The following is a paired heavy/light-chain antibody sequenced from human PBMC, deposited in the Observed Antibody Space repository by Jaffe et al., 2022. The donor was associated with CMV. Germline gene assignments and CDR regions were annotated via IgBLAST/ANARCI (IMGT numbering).Heavy chain of an antibody. Sequence: EVQLVQSGAEVKKPGESLKISCKGSGYSFTSYWIGWVRQMPGKGLEWMGIIYPGDSDTRYSPSFQGQVTISADKSISTAYLQWSSLKASDTAMYYCARLGLRFFPDGAKGNYYYGMDVWGQGTTVTVSS. D-gene: IGHD3-3*01. CDR3: ARLGLRFFPDGAKGNYYYGMDV. V-gene: IGHV5-51*01. J-gene: IGHJ6*02. CDR2: IYPGDSDT. CDR1: GYSFTSYW.
Light chain of an antibody. J-gene: IGLJ2*01. CDR3: SSYTSSSTLL. CDR2: DVS. Sequence: QSALTQPASVSGSPGQSITISCTGTSSDVGGYNYVSWYQQHPGKAPKLMIYDVSNRPSGVSNRFSGSKSGNTASLTISGLQAEDEADYYCSSYTSSSTLLFGGGTKLTVL. V-gene: IGLV2-14*03. CDR1: SSDVGGYNY.